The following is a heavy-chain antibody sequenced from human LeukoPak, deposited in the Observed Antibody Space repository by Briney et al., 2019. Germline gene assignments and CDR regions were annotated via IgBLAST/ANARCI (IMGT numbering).Heavy chain of an antibody. CDR3: AGDKDFWSGYLNWFDP. CDR1: GFIFRDFS. CDR2: MNEYGSEI. V-gene: IGHV3-7*01. Sequence: GGSLRLSCSVSGFIFRDFSMSWVRQAPGKGLEWVAKMNEYGSEIFYVDSVKGRFTISRDNSKNTLYLQMNSLRAEDTAVYYCAGDKDFWSGYLNWFDPWGQGTLVTVSS. J-gene: IGHJ5*02. D-gene: IGHD3-3*01.